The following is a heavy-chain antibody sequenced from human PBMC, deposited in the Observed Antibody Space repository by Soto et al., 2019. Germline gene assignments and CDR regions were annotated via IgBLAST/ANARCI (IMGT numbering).Heavy chain of an antibody. CDR3: ASPNGDYRY. V-gene: IGHV4-39*07. Sequence: SETLSLTCAVSGGSISSSTYYWGWIRQPPGKGLEWIGDINHSGSTNYNPSLKSRVTISVDTSKNQFSLKLSSVTAADTAVYYCASPNGDYRYWGQGTLVTVSS. D-gene: IGHD4-17*01. J-gene: IGHJ4*02. CDR1: GGSISSSTYY. CDR2: INHSGST.